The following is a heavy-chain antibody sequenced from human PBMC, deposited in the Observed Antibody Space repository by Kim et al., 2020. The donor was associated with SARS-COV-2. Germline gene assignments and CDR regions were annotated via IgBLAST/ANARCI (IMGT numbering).Heavy chain of an antibody. CDR2: INTNTGNP. CDR3: ARDYSSSWYYAFDI. J-gene: IGHJ3*02. V-gene: IGHV7-4-1*02. D-gene: IGHD6-13*01. Sequence: ASVKVSCKASGYTFTSYAMNWVRQAPGQGLEWMGWINTNTGNPTYAQGFTGRFVFTLDTSVSTAYLQISSLKAEDTAVYYCARDYSSSWYYAFDIWGQGTMVTVSS. CDR1: GYTFTSYA.